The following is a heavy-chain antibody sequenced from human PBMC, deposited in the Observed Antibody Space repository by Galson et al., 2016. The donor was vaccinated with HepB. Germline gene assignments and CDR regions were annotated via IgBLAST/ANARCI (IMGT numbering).Heavy chain of an antibody. CDR2: IYYSGDT. Sequence: TLSLTCVVSGGSISSGAYSWSWIRRPPGRGLEWIGYIYYSGDTYYNPSLKSRVTISIDGSKNQFSLKLTSVTAADTAEYYCARMSTNYYYMDVWGKGTTVIVSS. V-gene: IGHV4-30-2*01. CDR3: ARMSTNYYYMDV. CDR1: GGSISSGAYS. J-gene: IGHJ6*03. D-gene: IGHD2-2*01.